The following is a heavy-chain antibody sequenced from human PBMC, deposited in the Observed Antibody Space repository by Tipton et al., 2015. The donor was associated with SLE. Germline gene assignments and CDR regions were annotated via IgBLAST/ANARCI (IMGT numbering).Heavy chain of an antibody. D-gene: IGHD6-13*01. J-gene: IGHJ1*01. CDR3: AKDEGYSSSWGLTYFQH. CDR2: ISGSGGST. Sequence: SLRLSCAAFGFTFSSYAMSWVRQAPGKGLEWVSAISGSGGSTYYADSVKGRFTISRDNSKNTLYLQMNSLRAEDTAVYYCAKDEGYSSSWGLTYFQHWGQGTLVTVSS. V-gene: IGHV3-23*01. CDR1: GFTFSSYA.